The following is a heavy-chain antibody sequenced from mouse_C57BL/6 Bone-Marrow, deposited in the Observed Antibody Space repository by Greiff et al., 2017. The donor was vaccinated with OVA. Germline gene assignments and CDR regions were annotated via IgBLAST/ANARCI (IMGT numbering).Heavy chain of an antibody. CDR1: GYTFTSYW. D-gene: IGHD2-1*01. CDR3: ARGGYYGNSFFAY. V-gene: IGHV1-64*01. CDR2: IHPNSGST. J-gene: IGHJ3*01. Sequence: QVQLKQSGAELVKPGASVKLSCKASGYTFTSYWMHWVKQRPGQGLEWIGMIHPNSGSTNYNEKFKSKATLTVDKSSSTAYMQLSSLTSEDSAVYYCARGGYYGNSFFAYWGQGTLVTVSA.